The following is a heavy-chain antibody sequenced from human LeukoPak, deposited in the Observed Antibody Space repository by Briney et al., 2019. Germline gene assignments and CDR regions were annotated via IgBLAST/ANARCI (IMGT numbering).Heavy chain of an antibody. Sequence: GGSLRLSCAASGFTFSDYYMSWIRQAPGKGLEWVSYISSSGSTIYYADSVKGRFTISRDNAKNSLYLQMNSLRVEDTAVYYCAKETYSGYGYYFDYWGQGTLVTVSS. CDR3: AKETYSGYGYYFDY. J-gene: IGHJ4*02. CDR1: GFTFSDYY. D-gene: IGHD5-12*01. V-gene: IGHV3-11*01. CDR2: ISSSGSTI.